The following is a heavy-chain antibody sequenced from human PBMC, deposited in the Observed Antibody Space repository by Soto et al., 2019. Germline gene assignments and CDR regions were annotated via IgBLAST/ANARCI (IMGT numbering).Heavy chain of an antibody. CDR3: ARDYGGNSGWFDP. Sequence: QVQLVQSGAEVKRPGASVKVSCKASGYTFTSYDLNWVRQATGQGLEWIGWMSPNSGKTGYAQKFQGRVSMTRKTAMSTAYMELSSLTSEDTAVYYCARDYGGNSGWFDPWGQGTLVTVSS. D-gene: IGHD4-17*01. CDR2: MSPNSGKT. CDR1: GYTFTSYD. V-gene: IGHV1-8*01. J-gene: IGHJ5*02.